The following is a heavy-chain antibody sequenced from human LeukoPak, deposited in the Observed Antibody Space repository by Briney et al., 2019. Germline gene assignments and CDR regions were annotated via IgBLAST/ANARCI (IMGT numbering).Heavy chain of an antibody. D-gene: IGHD2-15*01. CDR1: GFTFSDYY. V-gene: IGHV3-11*01. J-gene: IGHJ6*02. CDR3: ARDKEDIGVVVAAKLGHYYYYGMDV. CDR2: ISSSGSTI. Sequence: PGGSLRLSCAASGFTFSDYYMSWIRQAPGRGLEWVSYISSSGSTIYYADSVKGQFTISRDNAKNSLYQQMNSMTAEDTAVYYCARDKEDIGVVVAAKLGHYYYYGMDVWGQGNTVTVSS.